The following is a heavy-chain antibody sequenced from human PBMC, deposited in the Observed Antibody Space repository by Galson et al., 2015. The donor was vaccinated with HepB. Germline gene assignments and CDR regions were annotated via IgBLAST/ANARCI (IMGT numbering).Heavy chain of an antibody. D-gene: IGHD6-13*01. CDR1: GYSFTSYW. Sequence: QSGAEVKKPGESLRISCKGSGYSFTSYWISWVRQMPGKGLEWMGRIDPSDSYTNYSPSFQGHVTISADKSISTAYLQWSSLKASDTAMYYCATPYYSSSWYSGSYYYGMDVWGQGTTVTVSS. CDR2: IDPSDSYT. J-gene: IGHJ6*02. V-gene: IGHV5-10-1*01. CDR3: ATPYYSSSWYSGSYYYGMDV.